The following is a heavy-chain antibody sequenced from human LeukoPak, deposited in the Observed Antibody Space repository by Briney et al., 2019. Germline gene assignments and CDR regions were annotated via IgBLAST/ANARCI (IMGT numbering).Heavy chain of an antibody. J-gene: IGHJ4*02. CDR1: GYSISSGYY. Sequence: PSETLSLTCAVSGYSISSGYYWGWIRQPPGKGLEWIGSIYHSGSTYYSPSLKSRVTISVDTSKNQFSLKLSSVTAADTAVYYCARKPYDTSFMDYWGQGTLVTVSS. D-gene: IGHD3-22*01. V-gene: IGHV4-38-2*01. CDR3: ARKPYDTSFMDY. CDR2: IYHSGST.